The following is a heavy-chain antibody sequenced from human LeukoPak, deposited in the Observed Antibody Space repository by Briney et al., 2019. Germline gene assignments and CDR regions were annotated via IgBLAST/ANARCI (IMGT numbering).Heavy chain of an antibody. CDR3: AKESGFSS. CDR2: ITGSGGTT. J-gene: IGHJ4*02. CDR1: GFTFSSSV. V-gene: IGHV3-23*01. Sequence: PGGSLRLSCAASGFTFSSSVMSWVRQAPGKGLEWVSAITGSGGTTQFADSVKGRFTISRDNSKNTLYLQMNSLRAEDTAVYYCAKESGFSSWGQGTLVNVSS. D-gene: IGHD6-25*01.